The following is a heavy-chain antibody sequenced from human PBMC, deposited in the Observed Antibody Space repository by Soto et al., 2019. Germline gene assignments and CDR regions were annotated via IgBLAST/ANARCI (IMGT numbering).Heavy chain of an antibody. Sequence: QVQLVQSGAEVKKPGSSVKVSCKASGGTFRNYGINWVRLAPGQGLEWMGGFIPIFGTTDYAQKFQGRVTFTADESTSTGYMELNSLTSEDTAVYYCATERFGSGRGWFEPWGQGTLVTVSS. V-gene: IGHV1-69*01. CDR2: FIPIFGTT. CDR1: GGTFRNYG. J-gene: IGHJ5*02. D-gene: IGHD6-19*01. CDR3: ATERFGSGRGWFEP.